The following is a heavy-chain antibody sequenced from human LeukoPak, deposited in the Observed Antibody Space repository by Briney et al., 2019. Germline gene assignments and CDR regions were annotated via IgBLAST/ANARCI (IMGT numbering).Heavy chain of an antibody. CDR3: AKRVPYSSSSVYFDS. CDR2: ISDSGSDT. V-gene: IGHV3-23*01. CDR1: GFTFSTYG. J-gene: IGHJ4*02. Sequence: PGGSLRLSCAASGFTFSTYGLSWVRQTPGKGLEWVSAISDSGSDTYYTDSVKGRFTNSRDNSRNTLYLQMNSLRAEDTAVYYCAKRVPYSSSSVYFDSWGQGTLVTVSS. D-gene: IGHD6-6*01.